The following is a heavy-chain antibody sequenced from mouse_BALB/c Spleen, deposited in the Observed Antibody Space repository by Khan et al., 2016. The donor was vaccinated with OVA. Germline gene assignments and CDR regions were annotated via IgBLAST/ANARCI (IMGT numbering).Heavy chain of an antibody. CDR1: GYTFTDYD. J-gene: IGHJ4*01. Sequence: QVQLQQSGPELVKPGASVKMSCKASGYTFTDYDIRWVKQRTGQGLEWIGEIYPGSGSTFYNEKFKGKATMTADKSSNTAYMQLRSLTSADSTVYFCAKIFYGNSYAMDYWGQGTAVTVSS. CDR3: AKIFYGNSYAMDY. V-gene: IGHV1-77*01. D-gene: IGHD2-1*01. CDR2: IYPGSGST.